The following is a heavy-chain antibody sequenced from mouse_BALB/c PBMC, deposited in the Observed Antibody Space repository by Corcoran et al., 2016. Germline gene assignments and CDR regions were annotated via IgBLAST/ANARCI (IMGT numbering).Heavy chain of an antibody. CDR1: GFNIKDTY. D-gene: IGHD2-3*01. J-gene: IGHJ4*01. V-gene: IGHV14-3*02. CDR2: IDPANGNT. Sequence: EVQLQQSGAELVKPGASVKLSCTASGFNIKDTYMHWVKQRPEQGLEWIGRIDPANGNTKYDPKFQGKATITADTSSNTAYLQLSSLTSEDTGVYYCARYDGYAMDYWGQGTSVTVSS. CDR3: ARYDGYAMDY.